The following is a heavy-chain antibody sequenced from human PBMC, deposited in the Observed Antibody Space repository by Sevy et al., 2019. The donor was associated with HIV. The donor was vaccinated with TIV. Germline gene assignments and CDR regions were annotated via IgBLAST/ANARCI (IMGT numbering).Heavy chain of an antibody. CDR2: INESGIT. D-gene: IGHD6-13*01. CDR1: DGSFSGYY. V-gene: IGHV4-34*01. Sequence: SETLSLTCAVHDGSFSGYYWNWIRQLPGKGLEWIGEINESGITYYNPSLKSRVTISVDTSKKQFSLKLSSVTAADTAVYYCARLGGAAAAVNFDYWGQGTLVTVSS. J-gene: IGHJ4*02. CDR3: ARLGGAAAAVNFDY.